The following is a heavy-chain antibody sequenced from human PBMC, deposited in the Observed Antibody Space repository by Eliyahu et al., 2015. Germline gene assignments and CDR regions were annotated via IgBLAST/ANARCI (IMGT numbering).Heavy chain of an antibody. D-gene: IGHD1-26*01. CDR3: TTMGPTXAFDI. V-gene: IGHV3-15*01. CDR1: GFXFSNAW. CDR2: IKSEVNGGTT. J-gene: IGHJ3*02. Sequence: EVQLLESGGGLVKPGGXLXLSCAASGFXFSNAWMSWVRQAPGKGLEWVGLIKSEVNGGTTYYTGPVKGRFTISRDDLKSTLYLQLNSLKTEDTALYYCTTMGPTXAFDIWGQGTMITVSS.